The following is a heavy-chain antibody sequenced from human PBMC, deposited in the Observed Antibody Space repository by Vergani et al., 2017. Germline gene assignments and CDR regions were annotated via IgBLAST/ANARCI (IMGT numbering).Heavy chain of an antibody. CDR1: GGSISSSSYY. CDR3: ARVGVGAPYYYMDV. CDR2: IYYSGST. J-gene: IGHJ6*03. V-gene: IGHV4-39*07. Sequence: QLQLQESGPGLVKPSETLSLTCTVSGGSISSSSYYWGWIRQPPGKGLEWIGSIYYSGSTYYNPSLKRRVTISVDTSKNQFSLKLSSVTAADTAVYYCARVGVGAPYYYMDVWGKGTTVTVSS. D-gene: IGHD1-26*01.